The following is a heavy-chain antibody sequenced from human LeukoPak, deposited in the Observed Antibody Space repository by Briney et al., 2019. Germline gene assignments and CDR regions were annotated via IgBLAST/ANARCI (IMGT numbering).Heavy chain of an antibody. CDR1: GLSFSSAY. D-gene: IGHD6-19*01. J-gene: IGHJ5*01. Sequence: GGSLRLSCAASGLSFSSAYMTWVRQAPGKGLDWVSVIYSDGSTFYTDSVKGKLTISRDNSKNTLYLHMNSLRAEDTAVYYCARVSRSGWDNWLDSWGQGTLVTVSS. CDR3: ARVSRSGWDNWLDS. CDR2: IYSDGST. V-gene: IGHV3-66*01.